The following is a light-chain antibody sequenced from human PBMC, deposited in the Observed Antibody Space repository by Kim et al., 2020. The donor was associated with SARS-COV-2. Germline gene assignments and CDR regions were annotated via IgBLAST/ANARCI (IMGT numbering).Light chain of an antibody. J-gene: IGLJ2*01. CDR3: GTWDTSLIAMV. CDR2: DTN. CDR1: TSKVANKD. V-gene: IGLV1-51*01. Sequence: GQKGSISCSGRTSKVANKDVSCYQQLPGTAPKLLIYDTNKRPSGIPARFSGSKSGASATLVVTGLQTGDEADYYCGTWDTSLIAMVFGGGTKLTVL.